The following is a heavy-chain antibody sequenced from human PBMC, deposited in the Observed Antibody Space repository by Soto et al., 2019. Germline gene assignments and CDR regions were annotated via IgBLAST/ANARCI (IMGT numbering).Heavy chain of an antibody. CDR1: GYIFINYY. J-gene: IGHJ4*02. CDR3: ARAIRGYSGYDRPFDY. CDR2: INPNGGST. V-gene: IGHV1-46*01. D-gene: IGHD5-12*01. Sequence: ASVKVSCKASGYIFINYYIHWVRQAPGQGLEWIGIINPNGGSTNYAQKFRGRVTLARDTSTSTVYMDLSSLRSDDTAVYYCARAIRGYSGYDRPFDYWGQGTLVTVSS.